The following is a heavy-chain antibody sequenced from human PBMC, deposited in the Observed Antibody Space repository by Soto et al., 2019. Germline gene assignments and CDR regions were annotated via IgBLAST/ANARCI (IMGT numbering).Heavy chain of an antibody. D-gene: IGHD6-13*01. CDR3: ASKGIAAAGTLGDAFDI. J-gene: IGHJ3*02. CDR1: GYSFTGYW. V-gene: IGHV5-51*01. CDR2: IYPGDSDT. Sequence: PGESLKISCKGSGYSFTGYWIGWVRQMPGKGLEWMGIIYPGDSDTRYSPSFQGQVTISADKSISTAYLQWSSLKASDTAMYYCASKGIAAAGTLGDAFDIWGQGTMVTVS.